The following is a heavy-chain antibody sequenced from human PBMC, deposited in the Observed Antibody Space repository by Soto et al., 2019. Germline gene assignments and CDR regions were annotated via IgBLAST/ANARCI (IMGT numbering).Heavy chain of an antibody. Sequence: QVQLVQSGAEVKKPGSSVKVSCKTSGGTFSSYAISWVRQAPGQGLEWMGGVIPMFVTANYAQKFKGRVTITADESTSTAYMELSNPTSEDTAVYYCARSPANHYDSRGYYYSTFDYWGQGTLVTVSS. V-gene: IGHV1-69*12. CDR2: VIPMFVTA. CDR1: GGTFSSYA. J-gene: IGHJ4*02. D-gene: IGHD3-22*01. CDR3: ARSPANHYDSRGYYYSTFDY.